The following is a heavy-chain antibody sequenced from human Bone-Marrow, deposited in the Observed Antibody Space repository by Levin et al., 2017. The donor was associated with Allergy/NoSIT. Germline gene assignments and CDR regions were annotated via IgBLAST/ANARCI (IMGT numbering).Heavy chain of an antibody. CDR2: ISYDGSNK. CDR3: ASVLWFGEFASGPIDY. V-gene: IGHV3-30-3*01. D-gene: IGHD3-10*01. Sequence: GGSLRLSCAASGFTFSSYAMHWVRQAPGKGLEWVAVISYDGSNKYYADSVKGRFTISRDNSKNTLYLQMNSLRAEDTAVYYCASVLWFGEFASGPIDYWGQGTLVTVSS. CDR1: GFTFSSYA. J-gene: IGHJ4*02.